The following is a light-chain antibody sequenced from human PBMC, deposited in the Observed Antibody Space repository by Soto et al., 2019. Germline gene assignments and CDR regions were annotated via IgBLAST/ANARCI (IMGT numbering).Light chain of an antibody. CDR3: QQYENYWT. Sequence: DIQMTHSPSTLSATPGDRVRITCRASQSISSWLAWYQHKPGKAPKLLIYDASNLDSGVPSRFSGSGSGTEFSLTISNLQPDDCATYYCQQYENYWTFGQGTKVDI. CDR1: QSISSW. J-gene: IGKJ1*01. V-gene: IGKV1-5*01. CDR2: DAS.